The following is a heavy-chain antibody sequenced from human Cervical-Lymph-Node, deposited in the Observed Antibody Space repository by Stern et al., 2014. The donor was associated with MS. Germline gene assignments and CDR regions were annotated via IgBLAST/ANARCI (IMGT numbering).Heavy chain of an antibody. V-gene: IGHV4-59*01. Sequence: QVQLQESGPGLVKPSETLSLTCTVSGASISSYYWSWIRQPPGKGLEWIGYIYYSGSTNYNPSLKSRVTISVDTSKNQFSLKLSSVTAADTAVYYCARGYHAFDIWGQGTMVTVSS. CDR2: IYYSGST. D-gene: IGHD1-1*01. CDR3: ARGYHAFDI. CDR1: GASISSYY. J-gene: IGHJ3*02.